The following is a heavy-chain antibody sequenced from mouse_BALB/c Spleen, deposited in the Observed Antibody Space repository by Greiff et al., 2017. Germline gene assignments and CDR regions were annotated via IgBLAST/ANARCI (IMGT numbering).Heavy chain of an antibody. Sequence: EVKLQQSGAELVRPGALVKLSCKASGFNIKDYYMHWVKQRPEQGLEWIGRIDPANGNTKYDPKFQGKATITADTSSNTAYLQLSRLTSEDTAVYYCAQFITTVPYWGQGTLVTVSA. CDR1: GFNIKDYY. D-gene: IGHD1-1*01. CDR2: IDPANGNT. CDR3: AQFITTVPY. J-gene: IGHJ3*01. V-gene: IGHV14-1*02.